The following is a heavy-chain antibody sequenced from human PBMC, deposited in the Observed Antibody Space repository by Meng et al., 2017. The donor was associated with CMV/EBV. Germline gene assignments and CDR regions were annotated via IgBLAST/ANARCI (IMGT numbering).Heavy chain of an antibody. CDR1: GFTFSSYE. J-gene: IGHJ4*02. V-gene: IGHV3-48*03. CDR2: ISSSGSTI. D-gene: IGHD3-16*02. CDR3: ARVHYDYVWGSYRPFDY. Sequence: GGSLRLSCAASGFTFSSYEMNWVRQAPGKGLEWVSYISSSGSTIYYADSVKGRFTISRDNAKNSLYLQMNSLRAEDTAVYYCARVHYDYVWGSYRPFDYWGQGTLVTVSS.